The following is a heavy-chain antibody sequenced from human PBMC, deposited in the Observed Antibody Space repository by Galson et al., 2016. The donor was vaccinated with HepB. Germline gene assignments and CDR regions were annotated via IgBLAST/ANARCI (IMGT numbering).Heavy chain of an antibody. D-gene: IGHD2/OR15-2a*01. CDR3: ARETFSGNWLDP. Sequence: SLRLSCAASGFTFFSHSMNWVRQAPGKGLEWVSPITSTSSYIYYADSVKGRFTISRDNAKNSLYLQMNSLSAEDTAVYYCARETFSGNWLDPWGQGTLVTVAS. CDR2: ITSTSSYI. CDR1: GFTFFSHS. J-gene: IGHJ5*02. V-gene: IGHV3-21*01.